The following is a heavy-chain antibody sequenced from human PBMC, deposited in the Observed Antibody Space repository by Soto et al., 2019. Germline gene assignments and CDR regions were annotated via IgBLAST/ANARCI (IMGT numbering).Heavy chain of an antibody. Sequence: GGSLRLSCAASGFTFSSYGMHWVRQAPGKGLEWVAVISYDGSNKYYADSVKGRFTISRDNSKNTLYLQMNSLRAEDTAVYYCAKDQWYSYGIQYYYYYYGMDVWGQGTTVTVSS. D-gene: IGHD5-18*01. J-gene: IGHJ6*02. CDR3: AKDQWYSYGIQYYYYYYGMDV. CDR1: GFTFSSYG. V-gene: IGHV3-30*18. CDR2: ISYDGSNK.